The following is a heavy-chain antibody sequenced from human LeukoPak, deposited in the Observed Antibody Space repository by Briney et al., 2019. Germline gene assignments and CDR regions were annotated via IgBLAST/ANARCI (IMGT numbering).Heavy chain of an antibody. Sequence: PGGSLRLSCAASGFTFSSYSMNWVRQAPGKGLEWVSYISSSSSTIYYADSVKGRFTISRDNAKNSLYLQMNSLRAEDTAVYYCARLSGYSYGLYYFDYWGQGTLVTVSS. CDR1: GFTFSSYS. D-gene: IGHD5-18*01. J-gene: IGHJ4*02. CDR3: ARLSGYSYGLYYFDY. V-gene: IGHV3-48*01. CDR2: ISSSSSTI.